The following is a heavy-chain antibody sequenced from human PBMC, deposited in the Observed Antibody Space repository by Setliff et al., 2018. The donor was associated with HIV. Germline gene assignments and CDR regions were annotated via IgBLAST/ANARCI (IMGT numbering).Heavy chain of an antibody. CDR2: IKQDGSET. CDR3: ARWGSGSYERVFDY. CDR1: GFTFDDYV. D-gene: IGHD1-26*01. V-gene: IGHV3-7*01. Sequence: GGSLRLSCAASGFTFDDYVMSWVRQAPGKGLEWVANIKQDGSETLYVDSVKGRFTISRDNANNLVYLQMNSLRVEDTAVYFCARWGSGSYERVFDYWGQGMLVTISS. J-gene: IGHJ4*02.